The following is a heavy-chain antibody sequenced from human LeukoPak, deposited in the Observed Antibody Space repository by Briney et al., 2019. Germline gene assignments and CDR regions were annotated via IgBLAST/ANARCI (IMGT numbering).Heavy chain of an antibody. CDR3: ARAGVDTAMGY. CDR2: LSPYNGNT. Sequence: GASVKVSCKTSGYTFTSYGLTWVRQAPGQGLEWVGWLSPYNGNTNYAQNVQGRVTITADKSTSTAYMELSSLRSEDTAVYYCARAGVDTAMGYWGQGTLVTVSS. D-gene: IGHD5-18*01. CDR1: GYTFTSYG. V-gene: IGHV1-18*01. J-gene: IGHJ4*02.